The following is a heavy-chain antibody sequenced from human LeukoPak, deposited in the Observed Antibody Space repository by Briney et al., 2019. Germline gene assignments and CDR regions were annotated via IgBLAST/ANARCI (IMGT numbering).Heavy chain of an antibody. D-gene: IGHD6-13*01. CDR1: GFTFDDYA. J-gene: IGHJ6*03. V-gene: IGHV3-9*01. CDR3: AKGAADYYYYYMDV. Sequence: GGYLRLSCAASGFTFDDYAMHWLRQAPGKGLEWVSGISCDSGSIGYADSVKVRFTISRDNAKNSLYLQMNSLRAEDTALYYCAKGAADYYYYYMDVWGKGTTVTVSS. CDR2: ISCDSGSI.